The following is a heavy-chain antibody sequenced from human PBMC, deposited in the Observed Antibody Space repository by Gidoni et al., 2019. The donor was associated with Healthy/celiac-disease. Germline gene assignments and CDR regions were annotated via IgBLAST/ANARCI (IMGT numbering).Heavy chain of an antibody. J-gene: IGHJ4*02. D-gene: IGHD3-9*01. Sequence: QVQLVQSGAEVKKPGASVNVSCKASGYTFTSYGISWVRQAPGQGLEWMGWISAYNGNTNYAQKLQGRVTMTTDTSKSTAYMELRSLRSDDTAVYYCALVLRYFDWLFQGDYWGQGTLVTVSS. CDR3: ALVLRYFDWLFQGDY. CDR1: GYTFTSYG. V-gene: IGHV1-18*04. CDR2: ISAYNGNT.